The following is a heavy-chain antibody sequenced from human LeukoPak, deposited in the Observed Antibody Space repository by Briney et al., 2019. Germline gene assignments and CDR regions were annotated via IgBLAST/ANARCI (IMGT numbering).Heavy chain of an antibody. CDR3: AKDPNAGFWSYYYMDV. V-gene: IGHV1-69*13. CDR1: GGTFSSYA. CDR2: IIPIFGTA. J-gene: IGHJ6*03. D-gene: IGHD3-3*01. Sequence: SVKVSCKASGGTFSSYAISWVRQAPGQGLEWMGGIIPIFGTANYAQKFQGRVTITADESTSTAYMELSSLRAEDTAVYYCAKDPNAGFWSYYYMDVWGKGTTVTVSS.